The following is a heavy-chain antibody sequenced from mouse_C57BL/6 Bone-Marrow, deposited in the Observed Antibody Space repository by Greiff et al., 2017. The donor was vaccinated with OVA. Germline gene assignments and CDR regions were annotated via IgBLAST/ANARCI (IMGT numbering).Heavy chain of an antibody. CDR2: ISSGGDYI. V-gene: IGHV5-9-1*02. Sequence: EVQVVESGEGLVKPGGSLKLSCAASGFTFSSYAMSWVRQTPEKRLEWVAYISSGGDYIYYADTVKGRFTISRDNARNTLYLQMSSLKSEDTAMDYWTRGGYEGYFDVWGTGTTVTVSS. J-gene: IGHJ1*03. CDR3: TRGGYEGYFDV. D-gene: IGHD2-3*01. CDR1: GFTFSSYA.